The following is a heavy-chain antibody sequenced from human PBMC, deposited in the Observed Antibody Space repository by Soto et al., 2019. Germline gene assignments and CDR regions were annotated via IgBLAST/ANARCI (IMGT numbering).Heavy chain of an antibody. CDR2: VSGSGVGT. J-gene: IGHJ4*02. CDR1: GFTFSSFT. Sequence: GGSLRLSCAASGFTFSSFTMSWVRQAPGKGLEWISGVSGSGVGTHYADSVKGRFTISRDNSKNALFLQMNSLRAEDTAVYYCAKDCGGGSGYDHWGQGTLVTVSS. V-gene: IGHV3-23*01. CDR3: AKDCGGGSGYDH. D-gene: IGHD2-15*01.